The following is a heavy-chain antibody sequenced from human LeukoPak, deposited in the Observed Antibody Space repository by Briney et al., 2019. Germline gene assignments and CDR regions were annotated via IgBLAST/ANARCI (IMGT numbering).Heavy chain of an antibody. J-gene: IGHJ4*02. CDR2: ISYDGSNK. D-gene: IGHD3-10*01. V-gene: IGHV3-30*18. CDR3: AKDGSSYGSGSYVDY. Sequence: TGGSLRLSCAASGFTFSSYGMHWVRQAPGKGLEWVAVISYDGSNKYYADSVKGRFTISRDNSKNTLYLQMNSLRAEDTAVYYCAKDGSSYGSGSYVDYWGQGTLVTVSS. CDR1: GFTFSSYG.